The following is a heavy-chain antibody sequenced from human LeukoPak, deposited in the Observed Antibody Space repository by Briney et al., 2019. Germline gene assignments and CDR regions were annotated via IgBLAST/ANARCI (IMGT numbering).Heavy chain of an antibody. CDR1: GYTFTSYD. Sequence: ASVKVSCKASGYTFTSYDINWVRQATGQGLEWMGWMNPNSGNTGYAQKFQGRVTMTRNTSISTAYMELSSLRSEDTAVYYCARRYFYSSSWYGQYYYYYMDVWGKGTTVTISS. CDR3: ARRYFYSSSWYGQYYYYYMDV. V-gene: IGHV1-8*01. J-gene: IGHJ6*03. D-gene: IGHD6-13*01. CDR2: MNPNSGNT.